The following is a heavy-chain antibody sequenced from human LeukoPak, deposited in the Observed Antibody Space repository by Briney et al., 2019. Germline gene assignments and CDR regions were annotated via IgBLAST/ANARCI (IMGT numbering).Heavy chain of an antibody. J-gene: IGHJ4*02. Sequence: GASVKVSCKASGGTFSSYAISWVRQAPGQGLECMGGIIPIFGTANYAQKFQGRVTITADESTGTAYMELSSLRSEDTAMYYCARASIAVAHGFDYWGQGTLVTVSS. CDR3: ARASIAVAHGFDY. CDR1: GGTFSSYA. CDR2: IIPIFGTA. V-gene: IGHV1-69*13. D-gene: IGHD6-19*01.